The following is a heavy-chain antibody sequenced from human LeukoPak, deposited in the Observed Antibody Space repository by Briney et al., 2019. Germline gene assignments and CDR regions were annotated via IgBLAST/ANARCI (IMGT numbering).Heavy chain of an antibody. CDR3: ARDLMVGCSSTSCHPLYYYYYGMDV. V-gene: IGHV1-18*01. Sequence: ASVKVSCKASGYTFTSYGISWVRQAPGQGLEWMGWISAYNGNTNYAQKLQGRVTMTTDTSTSTAYMELRSLRSDDTAVYYCARDLMVGCSSTSCHPLYYYYYGMDVWGQGTTVTVSS. CDR1: GYTFTSYG. D-gene: IGHD2-2*01. J-gene: IGHJ6*02. CDR2: ISAYNGNT.